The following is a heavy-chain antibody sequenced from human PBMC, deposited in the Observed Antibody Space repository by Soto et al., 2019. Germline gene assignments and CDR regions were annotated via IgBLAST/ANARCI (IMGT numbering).Heavy chain of an antibody. CDR3: ARRRADGDYFDY. D-gene: IGHD4-17*01. CDR2: IYYSGST. J-gene: IGHJ4*02. Sequence: PSETLSLTCTVSGGSISSGGYYWSWIRQHPGKGLEWIGYIYYSGSTNYNPSLKSRVTISVDTSKNQFSLKLSSVTAADTAVYYCARRRADGDYFDYWGQGTLVTVSS. CDR1: GGSISSGGYY. V-gene: IGHV4-61*08.